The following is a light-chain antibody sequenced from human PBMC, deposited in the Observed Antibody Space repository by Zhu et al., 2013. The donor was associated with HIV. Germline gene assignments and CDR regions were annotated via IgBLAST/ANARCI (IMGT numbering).Light chain of an antibody. CDR2: KAS. V-gene: IGKV1-5*03. Sequence: DIQMTQSPSTLSASVGDRVTITCRASQSVSKWLAWYQQKPGKVPNLLISKASTLESGVPSRFSGSGSGTDFTLTIRSLQPDDFAIYYCQQYNSLWTFGQGTKVEIK. CDR1: QSVSKW. J-gene: IGKJ1*01. CDR3: QQYNSLWT.